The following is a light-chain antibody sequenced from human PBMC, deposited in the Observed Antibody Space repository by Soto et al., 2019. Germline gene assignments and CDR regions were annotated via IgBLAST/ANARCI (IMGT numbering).Light chain of an antibody. Sequence: QSALTQPASVSGSPGQSITISCTGTGSDLGGYNYVAWYQQHPGKAPKLIIYEVSYRPSGVSNRFSGSKSGNTASLTISGLQAEDEADYYCSSFTYSTTLVVFGGGTKVTVL. CDR3: SSFTYSTTLVV. V-gene: IGLV2-14*01. J-gene: IGLJ2*01. CDR1: GSDLGGYNY. CDR2: EVS.